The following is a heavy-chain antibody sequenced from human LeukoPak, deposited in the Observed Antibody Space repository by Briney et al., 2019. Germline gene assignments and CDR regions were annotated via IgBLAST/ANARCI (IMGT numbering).Heavy chain of an antibody. Sequence: SETLSLTCTVSGGSISSSSYYWSWIRQPPEKGLEWIGNIYYSGSTNYNPSLKSRVTISIDTSKMQFSLKLSSVTAADTAVYYCARSIMITFGGVIDNSWFDPWGQGTLVTVSS. CDR2: IYYSGST. CDR3: ARSIMITFGGVIDNSWFDP. D-gene: IGHD3-16*02. V-gene: IGHV4-61*01. J-gene: IGHJ5*02. CDR1: GGSISSSSYY.